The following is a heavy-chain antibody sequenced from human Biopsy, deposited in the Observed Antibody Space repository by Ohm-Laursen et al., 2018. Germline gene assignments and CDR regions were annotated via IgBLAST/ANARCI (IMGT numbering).Heavy chain of an antibody. CDR2: ISGSGDTA. Sequence: SLRLSCTASGFTFASHAMRWVRQAPGKGLEWVSLISGSGDTAYYPDSVKGRSTISRDNSKNTLYLEMNSLRTEETAKYYCTKAGSQDGFDIWGPGTMVTVSS. CDR1: GFTFASHA. CDR3: TKAGSQDGFDI. D-gene: IGHD3-10*01. V-gene: IGHV3-23*01. J-gene: IGHJ3*02.